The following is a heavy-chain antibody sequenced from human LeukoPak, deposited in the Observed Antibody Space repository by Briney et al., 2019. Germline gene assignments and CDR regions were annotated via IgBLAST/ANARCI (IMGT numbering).Heavy chain of an antibody. Sequence: PGGSLRLSCAASGFTFSSYAMSWVRQAPGKGLEWVANIKQDGREKYYVDSVKGRFTISRDNAKNSLYLQMNSLRAEDTAVYYCARDPVIVESRSITMVRGVTPVGTRYYWGQGTLVTVSS. J-gene: IGHJ4*02. CDR2: IKQDGREK. CDR3: ARDPVIVESRSITMVRGVTPVGTRYY. D-gene: IGHD3-10*01. V-gene: IGHV3-7*01. CDR1: GFTFSSYA.